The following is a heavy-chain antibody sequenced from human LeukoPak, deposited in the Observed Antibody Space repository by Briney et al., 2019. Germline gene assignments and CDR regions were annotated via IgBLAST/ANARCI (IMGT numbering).Heavy chain of an antibody. Sequence: GSLRLSCATSGFTFSTHSMDWVRQAPGKGLEWVSSITSSSTNYIYYADSVKGRFTISRDNAKNSLYLQMNSLRAEDTAVYYCARGVSDSSGYWDYWGQGTPVTVSS. CDR3: ARGVSDSSGYWDY. V-gene: IGHV3-21*01. CDR1: GFTFSTHS. D-gene: IGHD3-22*01. CDR2: ITSSSTNYI. J-gene: IGHJ4*02.